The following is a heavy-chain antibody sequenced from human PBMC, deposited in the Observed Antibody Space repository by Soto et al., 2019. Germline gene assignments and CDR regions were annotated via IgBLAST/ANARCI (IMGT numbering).Heavy chain of an antibody. Sequence: GGSLRLSCAASGFTFSSYAMSWVRQAPGKWLEWVSVIIGSGGSTYYADSVKGRFTISRDNSKNTLYLQMNSLRAEDTAVYYCAKDADPFYYDIFYFDYWGQGTLVTVSS. CDR2: IIGSGGST. J-gene: IGHJ4*02. D-gene: IGHD3-9*01. CDR1: GFTFSSYA. CDR3: AKDADPFYYDIFYFDY. V-gene: IGHV3-23*01.